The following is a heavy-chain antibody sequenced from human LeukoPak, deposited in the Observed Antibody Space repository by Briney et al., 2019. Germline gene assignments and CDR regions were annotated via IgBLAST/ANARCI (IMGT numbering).Heavy chain of an antibody. CDR3: ARVSSSWYDASWFDP. V-gene: IGHV4-39*07. Sequence: SETLSLTCTVSGGSISSSSYYWGWIRQPPGKGLEWIGSIYYSGSTYYNPSLKSRVTISVDTSKNQFSLKLSSVPAADTAVYYCARVSSSWYDASWFDPWGQGTLVTVSS. J-gene: IGHJ5*02. D-gene: IGHD6-13*01. CDR1: GGSISSSSYY. CDR2: IYYSGST.